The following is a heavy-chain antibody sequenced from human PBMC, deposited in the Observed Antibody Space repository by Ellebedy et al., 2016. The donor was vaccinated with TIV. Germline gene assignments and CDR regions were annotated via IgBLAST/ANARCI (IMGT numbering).Heavy chain of an antibody. Sequence: GESLKISCAASGFTFSDFWMHRVRQTPGRGLVWVSRIDIDGGGTSYADSVRGRFTISRDNAKNSLYLQMNSLRAEDTAVYYCASDSLDSSGWYCCGSWGQGTLVTVSS. D-gene: IGHD6-19*01. CDR1: GFTFSDFW. V-gene: IGHV3-74*01. CDR3: ASDSLDSSGWYCCGS. J-gene: IGHJ5*02. CDR2: IDIDGGGT.